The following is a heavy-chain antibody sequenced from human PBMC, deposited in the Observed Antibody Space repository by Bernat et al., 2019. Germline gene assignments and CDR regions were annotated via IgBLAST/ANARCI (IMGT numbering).Heavy chain of an antibody. CDR1: GYTFTSYY. J-gene: IGHJ6*02. Sequence: QVQLVQSGAEVKKPGASVKVSCKASGYTFTSYYMHWVRQAPGQGLEWMGIINPSGGSTSYAQKFQGRVTMTRDTSTSTVYMELSSLRSEDTAVYYCARAKDSDYSSYPLPSLASHYYGMDVWGQGTTVTVSS. CDR3: ARAKDSDYSSYPLPSLASHYYGMDV. CDR2: INPSGGST. D-gene: IGHD4-11*01. V-gene: IGHV1-46*01.